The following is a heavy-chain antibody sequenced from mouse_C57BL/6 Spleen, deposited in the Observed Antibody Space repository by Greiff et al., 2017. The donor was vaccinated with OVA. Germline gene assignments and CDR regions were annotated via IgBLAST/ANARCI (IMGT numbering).Heavy chain of an antibody. CDR2: ISDGGSYT. CDR1: GFTFSSYA. CDR3: ARGKGYFDY. J-gene: IGHJ2*01. Sequence: EVKLVESGGGLVKPGGSLKLSCAASGFTFSSYAMSWARQTPEKRLEWVATISDGGSYTYYPDNVKGRFTISRDNAKNNLYLQMSHLKSEDTAMYYCARGKGYFDYWGQGTTLTVSS. V-gene: IGHV5-4*03.